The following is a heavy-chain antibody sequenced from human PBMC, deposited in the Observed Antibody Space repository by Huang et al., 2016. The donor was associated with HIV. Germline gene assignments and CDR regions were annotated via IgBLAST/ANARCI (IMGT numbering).Heavy chain of an antibody. V-gene: IGHV3-23*01. Sequence: EVQLLEYGGGLVRPGGSLRLSCAASGVTFSRYAMGWVRQAPGKGLEGVSVISSNCETSDYTDSVKGRFTSARDNSKNTVSMQMHSLRVEDTAVYYCAKGRATILDRLDSWGQGTLVTVSS. D-gene: IGHD3-3*01. CDR2: ISSNCETS. CDR1: GVTFSRYA. J-gene: IGHJ4*02. CDR3: AKGRATILDRLDS.